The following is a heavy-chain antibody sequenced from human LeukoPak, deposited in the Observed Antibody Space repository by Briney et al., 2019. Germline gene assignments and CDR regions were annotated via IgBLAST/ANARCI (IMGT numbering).Heavy chain of an antibody. D-gene: IGHD3-9*01. V-gene: IGHV3-30*18. CDR3: AKDLRSRRYPKESPDY. Sequence: PGRSLRLSCAASGFTFSSYGMHWVRQAPGKGLEWVAVISYDGSNKYYADSVKGRFTISRDNSKNTLYLQMNSLRAEDTAVYYCAKDLRSRRYPKESPDYWGQGTLVTVSS. CDR2: ISYDGSNK. J-gene: IGHJ4*02. CDR1: GFTFSSYG.